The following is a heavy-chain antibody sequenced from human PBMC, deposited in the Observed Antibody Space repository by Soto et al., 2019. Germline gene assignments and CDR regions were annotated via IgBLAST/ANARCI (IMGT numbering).Heavy chain of an antibody. CDR3: AKGTAVAATAYFDY. J-gene: IGHJ4*02. CDR2: ISGSGGST. Sequence: VGSLRLSCAASGFTFSNYAMSWVRQAPGKGLEWVSSISGSGGSTYYAGPVKGRFTISRGNSKNTLYLQMNSLRAEDTAVYYCAKGTAVAATAYFDYWGQGTLVTVSS. CDR1: GFTFSNYA. V-gene: IGHV3-23*01. D-gene: IGHD2-15*01.